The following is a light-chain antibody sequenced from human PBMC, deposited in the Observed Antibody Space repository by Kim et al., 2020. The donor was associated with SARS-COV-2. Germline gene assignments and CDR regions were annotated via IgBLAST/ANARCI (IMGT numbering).Light chain of an antibody. V-gene: IGLV1-47*01. CDR1: SSNIGRNY. J-gene: IGLJ2*01. Sequence: PGQRVTISCSGSSSNIGRNYVYWYQRLPGTAPKLLIYRNNQRPSGVPDRFSGSKSGTSASLAISGLRSEDEADYYCAAWDDSLSVVFGGGTADRP. CDR2: RNN. CDR3: AAWDDSLSVV.